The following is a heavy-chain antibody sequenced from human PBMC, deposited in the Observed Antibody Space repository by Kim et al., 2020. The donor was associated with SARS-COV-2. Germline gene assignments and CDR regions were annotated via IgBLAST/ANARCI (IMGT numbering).Heavy chain of an antibody. D-gene: IGHD2-15*01. CDR3: TTDYCSGGSCYLNWFDP. J-gene: IGHJ5*02. Sequence: GGSLRLSCAASGFTFSNAWMSWVRQAPGKGLEWVGRIKSKTDGGTTDYAAPVKGRFTISRDDSKNTLYLQMNSLKTEDTAVYYCTTDYCSGGSCYLNWFDPWGQGTLVTVSS. V-gene: IGHV3-15*01. CDR2: IKSKTDGGTT. CDR1: GFTFSNAW.